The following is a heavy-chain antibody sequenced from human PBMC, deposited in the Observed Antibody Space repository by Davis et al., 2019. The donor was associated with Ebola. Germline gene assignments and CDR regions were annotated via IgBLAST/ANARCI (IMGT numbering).Heavy chain of an antibody. V-gene: IGHV3-23*01. CDR3: ARDRAGYSYGYYY. CDR1: GFTFSSYA. Sequence: GESLKISCAASGFTFSSYAMSWVRQAPGKGLEWVSAISGSGGSTYYADSVKGRFTISRDNAKNSLYLQMNSLRAEDTAVYYCARDRAGYSYGYYYWGQGTLVTVSS. J-gene: IGHJ4*02. CDR2: ISGSGGST. D-gene: IGHD5-18*01.